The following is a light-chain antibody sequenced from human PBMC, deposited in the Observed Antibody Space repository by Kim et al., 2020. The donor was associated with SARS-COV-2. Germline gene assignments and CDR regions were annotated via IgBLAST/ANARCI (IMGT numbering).Light chain of an antibody. J-gene: IGKJ4*01. V-gene: IGKV1-16*02. Sequence: ASVGDRVTITCRASQGVGNSLAWFQQKPGEAPKSLIYAVSTLQSGVPPKFSGSGSGTDFTLTIGSLQPEDFATYFCQQYHRYPLTFGGGTKVDIK. CDR2: AVS. CDR1: QGVGNS. CDR3: QQYHRYPLT.